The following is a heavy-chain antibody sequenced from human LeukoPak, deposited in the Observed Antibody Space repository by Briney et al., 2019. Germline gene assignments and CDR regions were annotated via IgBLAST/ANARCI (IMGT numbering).Heavy chain of an antibody. Sequence: SETLSLTCTVSGGSIRSSYYYWGWIRQPPGKGLEWIGSIYDSGSTYYNPSLKSRVTISVDTSKNQFSLKLNSVTAADTAVYYCARAKEWAYYYDSSGKSTLDYWGQGTLVTVSS. CDR2: IYDSGST. V-gene: IGHV4-39*07. CDR3: ARAKEWAYYYDSSGKSTLDY. J-gene: IGHJ4*02. D-gene: IGHD3-22*01. CDR1: GGSIRSSYYY.